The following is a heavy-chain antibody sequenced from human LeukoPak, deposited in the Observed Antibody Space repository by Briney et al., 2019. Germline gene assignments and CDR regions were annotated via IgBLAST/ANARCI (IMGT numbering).Heavy chain of an antibody. CDR1: GFTFSSYW. J-gene: IGHJ1*01. Sequence: GGSLRLSCAASGFTFSSYWVHWVRQAPGKGLVWVSRIKSDGSTNYADSVKGRFTISRDNAKNTVSLQMNSLRAEDTGVYYCARAPSEIGGYYPEYFRHWGQGTLVTVSS. V-gene: IGHV3-74*01. CDR3: ARAPSEIGGYYPEYFRH. D-gene: IGHD3-22*01. CDR2: IKSDGST.